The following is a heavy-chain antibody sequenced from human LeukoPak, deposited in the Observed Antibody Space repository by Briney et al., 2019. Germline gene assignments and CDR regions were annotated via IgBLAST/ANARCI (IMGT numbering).Heavy chain of an antibody. CDR2: IWYDGTDK. CDR3: ARSGSTYYYGMDV. J-gene: IGHJ6*02. D-gene: IGHD3-10*01. CDR1: GFTFSSYG. Sequence: PGGSLRLSCAASGFTFSSYGMHWVRQGPGKGLEWVTFIWYDGTDKNYADSVKGRFTISRDNSKNTLHLQMNSLRAEDTAVYYCARSGSTYYYGMDVWGQGTTVTVSS. V-gene: IGHV3-33*01.